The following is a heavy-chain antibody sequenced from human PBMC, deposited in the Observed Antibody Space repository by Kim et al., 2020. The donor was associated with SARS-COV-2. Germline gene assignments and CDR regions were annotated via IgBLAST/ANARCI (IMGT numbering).Heavy chain of an antibody. D-gene: IGHD2-15*01. V-gene: IGHV3-53*01. CDR1: GFTVSSNY. CDR3: ARWSRASEGRGSYYYGMDV. Sequence: GGSLRLSCAASGFTVSSNYMSWVRQAPGKGLEWVSVIYSGGNTYYADSVKGRFTTSRDTSKNTLDLQMNSLRAEDTAVYYCARWSRASEGRGSYYYGMDVWGQGTTVTVSS. CDR2: IYSGGNT. J-gene: IGHJ6*02.